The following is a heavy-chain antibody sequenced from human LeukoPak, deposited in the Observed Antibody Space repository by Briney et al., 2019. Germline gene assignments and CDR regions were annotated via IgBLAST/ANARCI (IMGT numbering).Heavy chain of an antibody. CDR3: ARGLLPYYYYGMDV. J-gene: IGHJ6*04. V-gene: IGHV4-34*01. CDR2: INHSGST. CDR1: GGSFSGYY. D-gene: IGHD2-15*01. Sequence: PSETLSLTCAVYGGSFSGYYWSWIRQPPGKGLEWIGEINHSGSTNYNPSLKSRVTISVDTSKNQFSLKLSPVTAADTAVYYCARGLLPYYYYGMDVWGKGTTVTVSS.